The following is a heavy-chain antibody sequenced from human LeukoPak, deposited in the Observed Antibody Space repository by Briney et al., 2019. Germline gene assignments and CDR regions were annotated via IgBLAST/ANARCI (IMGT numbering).Heavy chain of an antibody. J-gene: IGHJ6*03. Sequence: GSSVKVSCKASGGTFSNYAISWVRQAPGQGLEWMGGIIPIFRIAHYAQKFQDRVTITTDESTSTAYMELNSLRSEDTAVYYCTRTPSSGDEHYYYYMDVWGKGTTVTVSS. D-gene: IGHD3-10*01. CDR3: TRTPSSGDEHYYYYMDV. V-gene: IGHV1-69*05. CDR1: GGTFSNYA. CDR2: IIPIFRIA.